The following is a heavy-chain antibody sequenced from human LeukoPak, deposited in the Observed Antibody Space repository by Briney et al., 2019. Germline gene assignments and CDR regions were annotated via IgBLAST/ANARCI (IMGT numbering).Heavy chain of an antibody. CDR3: ARGIVVVPAAMRRNWFDP. D-gene: IGHD2-2*01. V-gene: IGHV4-39*07. CDR2: IYYSGST. J-gene: IGHJ5*02. Sequence: SETLSLTCTVSGGSISSSSYYWGWIRQPPGKGLEWIGSIYYSGSTYYNPSLKSRVTISADTSKNQFSLKLSSVTAADTAVYYCARGIVVVPAAMRRNWFDPWGQGTLVTVSS. CDR1: GGSISSSSYY.